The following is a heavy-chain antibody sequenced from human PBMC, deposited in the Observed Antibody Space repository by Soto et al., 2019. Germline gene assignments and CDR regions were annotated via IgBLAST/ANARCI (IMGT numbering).Heavy chain of an antibody. Sequence: GGSLRLSCAASGFAFSSYAMSWVRQAPGKGLEWVSAISGSGGSTYYADSVKGRFTISRDNSKNTLYLQMNSLRAEDTAVYYCAKGEYSYGFVFEDYWGQGTLVTVSS. CDR3: AKGEYSYGFVFEDY. J-gene: IGHJ4*02. D-gene: IGHD5-18*01. CDR1: GFAFSSYA. CDR2: ISGSGGST. V-gene: IGHV3-23*01.